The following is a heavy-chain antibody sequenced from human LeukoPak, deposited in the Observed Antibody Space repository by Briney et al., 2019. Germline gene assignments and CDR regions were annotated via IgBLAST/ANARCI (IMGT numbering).Heavy chain of an antibody. CDR1: GGSISSYY. D-gene: IGHD6-19*01. CDR2: IYYSGST. J-gene: IGHJ6*03. CDR3: ARGDTGYSSGWYSNGYYYYYMDV. Sequence: KSSETLSLTCTVSGGSISSYYWSWIRQPPGKGLEWIGYIYYSGSTNYNPSLKSRVTISVDTSKNQFSLKLSSVTAADTAVYYCARGDTGYSSGWYSNGYYYYYMDVWGKGTTVTVSS. V-gene: IGHV4-59*01.